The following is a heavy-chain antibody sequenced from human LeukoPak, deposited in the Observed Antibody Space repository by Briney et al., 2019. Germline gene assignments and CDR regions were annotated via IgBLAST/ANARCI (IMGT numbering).Heavy chain of an antibody. D-gene: IGHD3-9*01. CDR1: GGSISSSSYY. CDR2: IYYSGST. V-gene: IGHV4-39*07. Sequence: PSETLSLTCTVSGGSISSSSYYWGWIRQPPGKGLEWIGSIYYSGSTYYNPSLKSRVTISVDTSKNQFSLKLSSVTAADTAVYYCARGGYYNILTNFRSKISGFDYWGQGTLVTVSS. CDR3: ARGGYYNILTNFRSKISGFDY. J-gene: IGHJ4*02.